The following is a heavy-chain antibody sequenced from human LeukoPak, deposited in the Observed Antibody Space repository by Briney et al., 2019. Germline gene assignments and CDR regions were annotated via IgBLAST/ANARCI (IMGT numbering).Heavy chain of an antibody. J-gene: IGHJ6*03. CDR3: AKSGTVTTRSYYFYLDV. D-gene: IGHD4-17*01. Sequence: GGSLRLSCAASGFTFSSYGMSWVRQAPGKGLEWVSAISGSGGSTYYADSVKGRFTISRDNSKNTLYLQMNSLRAEDTAVYYCAKSGTVTTRSYYFYLDVWVKGTTVTISS. V-gene: IGHV3-23*01. CDR2: ISGSGGST. CDR1: GFTFSSYG.